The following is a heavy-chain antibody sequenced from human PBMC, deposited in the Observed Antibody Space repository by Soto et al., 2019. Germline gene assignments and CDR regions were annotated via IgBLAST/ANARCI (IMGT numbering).Heavy chain of an antibody. V-gene: IGHV4-34*01. CDR2: INQSGST. CDR1: GGSFSGYY. J-gene: IGHJ6*03. D-gene: IGHD2-2*01. Sequence: PSETLSLTCAVYGGSFSGYYWSWIRQPPGKGLEWIGEINQSGSTNYNPSLKSRVTISVDTSKNQFSLKLSSVTAADTAVYYCARGEIVVVPAVLYYYCCMDVWGKGTTVTVSS. CDR3: ARGEIVVVPAVLYYYCCMDV.